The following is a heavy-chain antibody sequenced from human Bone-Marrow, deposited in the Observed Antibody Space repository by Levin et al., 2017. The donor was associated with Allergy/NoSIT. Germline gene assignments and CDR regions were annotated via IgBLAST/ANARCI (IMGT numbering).Heavy chain of an antibody. CDR3: AKEVGYSTSERAFDS. J-gene: IGHJ4*02. D-gene: IGHD2-2*01. Sequence: GGSLRLSCAASGFTFDDYAMHWVRQAPGKGLEWVSSISWNSGSIGYVDSAKGRFTISRDNAKNSLYLQMNSLREEDTALYYCAKEVGYSTSERAFDSWGQGTLVTVSS. CDR1: GFTFDDYA. CDR2: ISWNSGSI. V-gene: IGHV3-9*01.